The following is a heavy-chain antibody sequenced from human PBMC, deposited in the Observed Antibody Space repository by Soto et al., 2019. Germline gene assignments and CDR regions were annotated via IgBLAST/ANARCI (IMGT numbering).Heavy chain of an antibody. V-gene: IGHV3-7*03. CDR1: GFSFSSAW. CDR2: MNEDGSER. Sequence: EVQLVESGGGLVQPGGSLRLSCAVSGFSFSSAWMTWIRQAPGKGLERVAIMNEDGSERYYVDSVKGRFTISRDNAKNALFLQMTSLRFDDTAVYFCARDRAYRRFDYWGQGSLVTVSS. J-gene: IGHJ4*02. CDR3: ARDRAYRRFDY.